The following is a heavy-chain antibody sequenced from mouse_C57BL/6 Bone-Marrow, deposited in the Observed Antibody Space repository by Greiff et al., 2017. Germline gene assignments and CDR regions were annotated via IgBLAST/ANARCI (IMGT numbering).Heavy chain of an antibody. CDR3: ARRTTVVADYAMDY. V-gene: IGHV1-63*01. Sequence: VQLQQSGAELVRPGTSVKMSCKASGYTFTNYWIGWAKQRPGHGLEWIGDIYPGGGYTNYNEKFKGKATLTADKSSSTAYMQFSSLTSEDSAIYYCARRTTVVADYAMDYWGQGASVTVYS. D-gene: IGHD1-1*01. CDR1: GYTFTNYW. CDR2: IYPGGGYT. J-gene: IGHJ4*01.